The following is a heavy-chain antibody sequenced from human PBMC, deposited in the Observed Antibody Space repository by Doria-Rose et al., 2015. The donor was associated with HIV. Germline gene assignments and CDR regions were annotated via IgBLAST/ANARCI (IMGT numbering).Heavy chain of an antibody. CDR1: GVSLSSPGMG. J-gene: IGHJ4*02. CDR3: ARIKSSRWYHKYYFDF. D-gene: IGHD6-13*01. Sequence: ESGPVLVKPTETLTLTCTVSGVSLSSPGMGVSWIRQPPGKALGWLANIFSDDERSYKTSLKSRLTIFRGTSKSQVVLTMTDMDPVDTATYYCARIKSSRWYHKYYFDFWGQGTLVIASA. CDR2: IFSDDER. V-gene: IGHV2-26*01.